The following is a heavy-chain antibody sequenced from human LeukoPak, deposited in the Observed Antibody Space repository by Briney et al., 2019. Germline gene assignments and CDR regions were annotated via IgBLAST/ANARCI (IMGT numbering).Heavy chain of an antibody. CDR1: GFTFSSYE. D-gene: IGHD5-18*01. CDR3: ARDSGRGGYSYGPRDY. J-gene: IGHJ4*02. Sequence: PGGSLRLSCAASGFTFSSYEMNWVRQAPGKGLEWVSYISSSGSTICYADSVKGRFTISRDNAKNSLYLQMNSLRAEDTAVYYCARDSGRGGYSYGPRDYWGQGTLVTVSS. V-gene: IGHV3-48*03. CDR2: ISSSGSTI.